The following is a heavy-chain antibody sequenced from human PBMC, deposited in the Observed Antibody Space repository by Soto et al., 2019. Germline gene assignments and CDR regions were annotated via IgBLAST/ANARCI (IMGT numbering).Heavy chain of an antibody. Sequence: PSETLSLTCTVSGGSISSYYWSWIRQPPGKGLEWIGYIYYSGSTNYNPSLKSRVTISVDTSKNQFSLKLSSVTAADTAVYYCARCYGSGTWGDYWGQGTLVTVSS. CDR1: GGSISSYY. J-gene: IGHJ4*02. D-gene: IGHD3-10*01. V-gene: IGHV4-59*01. CDR3: ARCYGSGTWGDY. CDR2: IYYSGST.